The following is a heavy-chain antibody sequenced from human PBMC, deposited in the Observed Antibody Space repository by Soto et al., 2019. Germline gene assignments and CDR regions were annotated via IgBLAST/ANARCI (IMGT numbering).Heavy chain of an antibody. D-gene: IGHD3-16*02. CDR1: GFTFSSYA. V-gene: IGHV3-23*01. CDR2: ISGSGGST. Sequence: LGGSLRLSCAASGFTFSSYAMSWVRQAPGKGLEWVSAISGSGGSTYYADSVKGRFTISRDNSKNTLYLQMNSLRAEDTAVYYCAKLSDYVWGSYRYWGQGTLVTVSS. J-gene: IGHJ4*02. CDR3: AKLSDYVWGSYRY.